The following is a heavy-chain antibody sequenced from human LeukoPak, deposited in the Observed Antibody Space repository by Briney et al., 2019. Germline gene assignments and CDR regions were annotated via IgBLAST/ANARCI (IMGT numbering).Heavy chain of an antibody. J-gene: IGHJ6*02. V-gene: IGHV4-34*01. CDR2: IDHFGST. CDR3: ARVRLDYYDSSGYPRGYYYYGMDV. CDR1: GGSFNTYY. Sequence: SETLSLTCAVYGGSFNTYYWNWVRQPPGGGLEWIGEIDHFGSTNYNPSLKSRVTISLDTSKNQFSLKLTSVSAADTAVYYCARVRLDYYDSSGYPRGYYYYGMDVWGQGTTVTVSS. D-gene: IGHD3-22*01.